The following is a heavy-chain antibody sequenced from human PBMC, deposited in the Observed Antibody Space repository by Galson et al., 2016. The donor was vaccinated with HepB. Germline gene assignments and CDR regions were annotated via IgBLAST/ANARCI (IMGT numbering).Heavy chain of an antibody. CDR2: IHYSGST. CDR3: ASVGGNAFDI. CDR1: GGSINSGGYY. V-gene: IGHV4-31*03. J-gene: IGHJ3*02. Sequence: PLSLTCTVSGGSINSGGYYWSWIRQHPGKGLEWIGYIHYSGSTYYKPSLKSRVTISVDTSQNHFSLRLSSVTAADTAVYYCASVGGNAFDIWGQGTMVTVSS. D-gene: IGHD3-16*01.